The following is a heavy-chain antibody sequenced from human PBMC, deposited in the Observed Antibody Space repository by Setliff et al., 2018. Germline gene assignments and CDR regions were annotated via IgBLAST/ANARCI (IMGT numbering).Heavy chain of an antibody. Sequence: TFYNYWMHWVRQAPGKGLVWVSRIKSDGSTTSYADSVKGRFTISRDNAKNTVYLQMNSLRAEDTAVYYCARVASGWWWFDYWGQGTLVTVSS. J-gene: IGHJ4*02. D-gene: IGHD6-19*01. CDR1: TFYNYW. V-gene: IGHV3-74*01. CDR3: ARVASGWWWFDY. CDR2: IKSDGSTT.